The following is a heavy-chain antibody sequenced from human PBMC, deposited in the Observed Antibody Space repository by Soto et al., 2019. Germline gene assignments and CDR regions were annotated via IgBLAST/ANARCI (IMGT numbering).Heavy chain of an antibody. V-gene: IGHV3-21*02. CDR3: ARNCGGDCYPHYYYFDL. Sequence: EVQLVESGGGLVKPGGSLRLSCAASGFTFNRFTINWVRQAPGKGLEWVSSISSSGTYIYFADSVKGRFTISRDNAGNSVYLQMNSPRAEDTALYYCARNCGGDCYPHYYYFDLWGRGALVTVSS. D-gene: IGHD2-21*02. J-gene: IGHJ2*01. CDR1: GFTFNRFT. CDR2: ISSSGTYI.